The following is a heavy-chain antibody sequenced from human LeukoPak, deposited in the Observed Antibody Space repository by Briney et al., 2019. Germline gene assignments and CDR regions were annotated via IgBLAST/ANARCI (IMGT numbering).Heavy chain of an antibody. Sequence: GGSLRLSCAASGFTFSSYAMSWVRQAPGKGLEWVSAISSSSSYIYYADSVKGRFTISRDNAKNSLYLQMNSLRAEDTAVYYCARSPPSSSSHYFDYWGQGTLVTVSS. CDR2: ISSSSSYI. D-gene: IGHD6-6*01. V-gene: IGHV3-21*01. CDR1: GFTFSSYA. CDR3: ARSPPSSSSHYFDY. J-gene: IGHJ4*02.